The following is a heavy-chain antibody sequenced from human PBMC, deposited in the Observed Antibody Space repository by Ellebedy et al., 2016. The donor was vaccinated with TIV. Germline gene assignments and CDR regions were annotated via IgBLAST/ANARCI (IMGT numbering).Heavy chain of an antibody. D-gene: IGHD4-17*01. CDR2: IYYSGST. CDR1: GGSISSYY. J-gene: IGHJ5*02. V-gene: IGHV4-59*12. CDR3: ARATTVTTFWFDP. Sequence: SETLSLXCTVSGGSISSYYWSWIRQPPGKGLEWIGYIYYSGSTNYNPSLKSRVTISVDTSKNQFSLKLSSVTAADTAVYYCARATTVTTFWFDPWGQGTLVTVSS.